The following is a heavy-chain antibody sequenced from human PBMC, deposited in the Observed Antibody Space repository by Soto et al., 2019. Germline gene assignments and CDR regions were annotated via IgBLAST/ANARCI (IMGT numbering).Heavy chain of an antibody. J-gene: IGHJ6*02. D-gene: IGHD3-3*01. CDR2: VSASGDYT. CDR1: GFTFSADA. V-gene: IGHV3-23*01. Sequence: PVASLRPSYAHSGFTFSADAMNWVRQAPGKGLPRVSGVSASGDYTYYADSVKGRFTISRDNSKNTLYLQMNSLRAEDKAVYDCAKDGEDLWSGGPYDYYYRMDVWGQAITVT. CDR3: AKDGEDLWSGGPYDYYYRMDV.